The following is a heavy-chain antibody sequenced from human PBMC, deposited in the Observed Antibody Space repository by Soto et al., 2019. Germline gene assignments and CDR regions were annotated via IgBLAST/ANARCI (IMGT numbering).Heavy chain of an antibody. V-gene: IGHV3-11*01. D-gene: IGHD5-18*01. Sequence: PGGSLRLSCAASGFTFSDYYRSWIRQAPGKGLEWVSYISRSGSTIYHADSVKGRFTISRDNAKNSLYLQMNSLRAEDTAVYYCAREGYSYGMDVWGKGTTVTVSS. CDR3: AREGYSYGMDV. CDR2: ISRSGSTI. J-gene: IGHJ6*04. CDR1: GFTFSDYY.